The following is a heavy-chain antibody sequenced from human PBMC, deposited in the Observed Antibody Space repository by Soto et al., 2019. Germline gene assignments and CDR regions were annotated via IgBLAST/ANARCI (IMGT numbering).Heavy chain of an antibody. CDR3: ARGGVYCSSARCYYYYYYGMDV. CDR2: ISSSSDAA. J-gene: IGHJ6*02. V-gene: IGHV3-48*02. Sequence: EVQLVESGGGLVQPGGSLRLSCAASGLTFSSDSMNWVRQAPGKGLEWVSYISSSSDAAYYADSVKGRFTISRDNAQKPLYLQMNSLRDEDTAVYYCARGGVYCSSARCYYYYYYGMDVWGQGTTVTVSS. CDR1: GLTFSSDS. D-gene: IGHD2-2*01.